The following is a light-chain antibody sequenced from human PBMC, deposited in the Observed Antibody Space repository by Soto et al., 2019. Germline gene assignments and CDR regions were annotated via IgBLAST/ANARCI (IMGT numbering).Light chain of an antibody. CDR2: WAS. V-gene: IGKV4-1*01. CDR1: QTIFYSPNNKNY. J-gene: IGKJ2*01. Sequence: DIVMTQSPDSLAVSLGERATINCKYSQTIFYSPNNKNYLAWCQQKPGQPPKLLIYWASTRESVVPDRFSGSGSGTDFTLTISSLQAEDVAVYYCQNYSTTPYTFGQGTKLEIK. CDR3: QNYSTTPYT.